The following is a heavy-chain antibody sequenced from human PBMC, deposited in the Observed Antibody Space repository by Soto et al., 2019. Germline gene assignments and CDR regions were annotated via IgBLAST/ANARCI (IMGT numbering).Heavy chain of an antibody. V-gene: IGHV1-2*02. D-gene: IGHD3-16*01. Sequence: ASVKVSCKASGYTFTGYYMHWVRQAPGQGLEWMGWINPNSGGTNYAQKFQGRVIMTRDTSISTAYMELSRLRSDDTAVYYCASLPVLWETYGMDVWGQGTTVTVSS. CDR1: GYTFTGYY. CDR2: INPNSGGT. J-gene: IGHJ6*02. CDR3: ASLPVLWETYGMDV.